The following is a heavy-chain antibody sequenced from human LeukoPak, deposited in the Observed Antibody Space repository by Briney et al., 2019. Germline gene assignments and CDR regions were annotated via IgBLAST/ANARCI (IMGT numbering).Heavy chain of an antibody. J-gene: IGHJ4*02. CDR1: GGSISSGGYD. CDR3: AREVAGTYYFDY. Sequence: SETLSLTCTVSGGSISSGGYDWSWIRQPPGKGLEWIGYIYYSGSTNYNPSLKSRVTISVDTSKNQFSLKLSSVTAADTAVYYCAREVAGTYYFDYWGQGTLVTVSS. CDR2: IYYSGST. V-gene: IGHV4-61*08. D-gene: IGHD6-19*01.